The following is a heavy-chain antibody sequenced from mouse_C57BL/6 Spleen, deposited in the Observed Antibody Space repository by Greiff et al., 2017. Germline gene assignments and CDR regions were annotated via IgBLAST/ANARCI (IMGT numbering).Heavy chain of an antibody. CDR3: ARAFTTVVAEYFDV. Sequence: EVQLQQSGPELVKPGDSVKISCKASGYSFTGYFMNWVMQSHGKSLEWIGRINPYNGDTFYNQKFKGKATLTVDKSSSTAHMELRSLTSEDSAVYYCARAFTTVVAEYFDVWGTGTTVTVSS. J-gene: IGHJ1*03. CDR2: INPYNGDT. V-gene: IGHV1-20*01. D-gene: IGHD1-1*01. CDR1: GYSFTGYF.